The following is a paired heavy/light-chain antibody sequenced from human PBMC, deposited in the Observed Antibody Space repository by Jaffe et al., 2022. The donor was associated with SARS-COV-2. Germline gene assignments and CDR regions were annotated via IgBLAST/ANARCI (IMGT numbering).Heavy chain of an antibody. Sequence: QVQLVQSGAEVKKPGSSVKVSCTASGGTFSSSAISWVRQAPGQGLEWMGGIIPIFGTANYAQKFQGRVTITADESTSTAYMELNSLRSEDTAVYFCARGARWYCSGGRCYSEYLQHWGQGTLVTVSS. J-gene: IGHJ1*01. CDR1: GGTFSSSA. D-gene: IGHD2-15*01. CDR3: ARGARWYCSGGRCYSEYLQH. CDR2: IIPIFGTA. V-gene: IGHV1-69*01.
Light chain of an antibody. V-gene: IGKV3-11*01. CDR1: QSVSSY. CDR3: QHRSNWWT. CDR2: DAS. Sequence: EIVLTQSPATLSLSPGERATLSCRASQSVSSYLAWYQQKPGQAPRLLIYDASNRATGIPARFSGSGSGADFTLTISSLEPEDFAVYYCQHRSNWWTFGQGTKVEIK. J-gene: IGKJ1*01.